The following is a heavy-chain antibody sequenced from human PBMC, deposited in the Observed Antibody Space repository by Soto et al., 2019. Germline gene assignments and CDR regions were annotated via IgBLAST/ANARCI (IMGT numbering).Heavy chain of an antibody. CDR3: AREGDVPYYYYGMDV. V-gene: IGHV1-18*01. CDR2: ISGYNGKT. Sequence: QVQLVQSGGEVRKPGASVTVSCKASGYTFTSYGITWVRQAPGQGLEWMGWISGYNGKTTYAQKVQDRVTMTTDTSTSTVYLELRRLIFHDTAVYYCAREGDVPYYYYGMDVWGQGTTVTVSS. D-gene: IGHD2-21*02. J-gene: IGHJ6*02. CDR1: GYTFTSYG.